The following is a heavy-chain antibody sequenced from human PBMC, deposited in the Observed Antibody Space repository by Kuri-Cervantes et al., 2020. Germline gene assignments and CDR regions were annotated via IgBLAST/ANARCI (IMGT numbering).Heavy chain of an antibody. CDR1: GGSISSYY. V-gene: IGHV4-59*01. J-gene: IGHJ5*02. CDR3: ARGWYGGNSGDNWFDP. D-gene: IGHD4-23*01. CDR2: IYYSGST. Sequence: SETLSLTCTVSGGSISSYYWSWIRQPPGKGLEWIGYIYYSGSTNYNPSLKSRVTISVDTSKNQFSLKLSSVTAADTAVYYCARGWYGGNSGDNWFDPWGQGTLVTVSS.